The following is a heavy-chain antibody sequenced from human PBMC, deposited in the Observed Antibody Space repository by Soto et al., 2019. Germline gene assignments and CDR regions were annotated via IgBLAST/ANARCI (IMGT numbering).Heavy chain of an antibody. V-gene: IGHV4-34*01. CDR2: IKQSGST. J-gene: IGHJ4*02. CDR3: ARGGSTMIVVGHDY. Sequence: XXTLSLPCAVYGGSFRGCYWRWILQPPGKGLEWIAEIKQSGSTNYNPSAKSRVTLSVDTSKTKCSLKLSSVRAADSVVYYCARGGSTMIVVGHDYWGQGTLVTVSS. CDR1: GGSFRGCY. D-gene: IGHD3-22*01.